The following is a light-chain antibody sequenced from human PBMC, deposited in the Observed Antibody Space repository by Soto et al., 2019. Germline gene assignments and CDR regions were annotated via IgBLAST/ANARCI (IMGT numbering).Light chain of an antibody. Sequence: EIVVTQSPATLSVSPGGIATLSCRASQSVSHNFGWYQQKPGQAPGLFIYNVSTRVTGVPARFSGSGSETEFTLTINSLQPEDSAVYYCQQYNKWPLTFGQGTRLEIK. V-gene: IGKV3-15*01. J-gene: IGKJ5*01. CDR2: NVS. CDR1: QSVSHN. CDR3: QQYNKWPLT.